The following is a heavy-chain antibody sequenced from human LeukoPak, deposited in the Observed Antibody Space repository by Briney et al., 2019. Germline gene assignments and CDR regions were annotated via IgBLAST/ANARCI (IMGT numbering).Heavy chain of an antibody. V-gene: IGHV1-18*01. CDR2: ISAYNGNT. CDR1: GYTFTSYG. J-gene: IGHJ5*02. CDR3: ARVRHCNNTSCYREKWFDP. D-gene: IGHD2-2*01. Sequence: ASVKVSCKASGYTFTSYGISLVRQAPGQGLEWMGWISAYNGNTNYAQKLQGRVTMTTDTSTSTAYMELRSLRSDDTAVYDCARVRHCNNTSCYREKWFDPWGQGTLVTVSS.